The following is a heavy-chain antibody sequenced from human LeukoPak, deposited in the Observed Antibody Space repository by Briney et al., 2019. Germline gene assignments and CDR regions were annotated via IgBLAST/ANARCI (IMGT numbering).Heavy chain of an antibody. CDR3: ARGFGAAAGDY. Sequence: PSETLSLTCAVYGGSFSGYYWSWIRRPPGKGLEWIGEINHSGSTNYNPSLKSRVTISVDTSKNQFSLKLSSVTAADTAVYYCARGFGAAAGDYWGQGTLVTVSS. V-gene: IGHV4-34*01. CDR2: INHSGST. CDR1: GGSFSGYY. J-gene: IGHJ4*02. D-gene: IGHD6-13*01.